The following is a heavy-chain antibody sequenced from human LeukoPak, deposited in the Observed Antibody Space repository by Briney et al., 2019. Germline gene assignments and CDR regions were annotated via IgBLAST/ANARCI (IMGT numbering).Heavy chain of an antibody. CDR2: VIPIFATA. V-gene: IGHV1-69*06. D-gene: IGHD1-20*01. CDR1: GGTFSSYA. CDR3: ARDETYNWNAHAFDI. Sequence: SVKVSCKASGGTFSSYAISWVRQAPGQGLEWMGRVIPIFATANYAQKFQGRVTITADKSTSTAYMELSSLRSEDTAAYYCARDETYNWNAHAFDIWGQGTMVTVSS. J-gene: IGHJ3*02.